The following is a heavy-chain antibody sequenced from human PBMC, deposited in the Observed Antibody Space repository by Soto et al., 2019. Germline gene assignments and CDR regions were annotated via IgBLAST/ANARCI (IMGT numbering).Heavy chain of an antibody. V-gene: IGHV1-18*04. CDR3: ARDGDFWSGYSGWFDP. J-gene: IGHJ5*02. CDR1: GDTFTAYY. D-gene: IGHD3-3*01. CDR2: ISANSGGT. Sequence: ASVKVSCKASGDTFTAYYIHWVRQAPGHGLEWMGWISANSGGTNYAQKLQGRVTMTTDTSTSTAYMELRSLRSDDTAVYYCARDGDFWSGYSGWFDPWGQGTLVTVSS.